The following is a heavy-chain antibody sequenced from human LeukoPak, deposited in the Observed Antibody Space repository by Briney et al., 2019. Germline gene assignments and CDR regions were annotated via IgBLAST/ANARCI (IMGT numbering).Heavy chain of an antibody. Sequence: GASVKVSCKASGYTFTGYYIHWVRQAPGQGLEWMGRINPNSDDTNYAQRFQGRVTMTGDTSISTAYMELSRLRSDDTAVYYCARSPNYSDSSGYYYVSDSWGQGTLVTVSS. CDR3: ARSPNYSDSSGYYYVSDS. V-gene: IGHV1-2*06. CDR2: INPNSDDT. D-gene: IGHD3-22*01. CDR1: GYTFTGYY. J-gene: IGHJ4*02.